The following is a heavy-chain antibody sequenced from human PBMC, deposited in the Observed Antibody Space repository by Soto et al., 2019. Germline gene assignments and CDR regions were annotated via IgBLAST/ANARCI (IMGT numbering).Heavy chain of an antibody. CDR3: ARSGLGLATLKILDS. J-gene: IGHJ4*02. Sequence: QLQLQESGPGLVKPSETLSLICTVSGVSISSDSYYWGWIRQPPGKGLEWIGSIFYSGSTYYNPSLKSRVTISADTSKNQLSLRLRAVTATDTAVYCCARSGLGLATLKILDSWGQGTLVTVSS. D-gene: IGHD5-12*01. CDR1: GVSISSDSYY. V-gene: IGHV4-39*01. CDR2: IFYSGST.